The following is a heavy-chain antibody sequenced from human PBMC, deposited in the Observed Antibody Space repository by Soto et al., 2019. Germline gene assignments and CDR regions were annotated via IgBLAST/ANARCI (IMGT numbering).Heavy chain of an antibody. CDR3: ARPRGEHSRSWTFDY. Sequence: PGGSLRLSCAASGFTFSSYSMNWVRQAPGKGLEWVSSISSSSSYIYYADSVKGRFTISRDNAKNSLYMQMNSLRAEDTAVYYCARPRGEHSRSWTFDYWGQAILVTVSS. CDR2: ISSSSSYI. J-gene: IGHJ4*02. V-gene: IGHV3-21*01. D-gene: IGHD6-13*01. CDR1: GFTFSSYS.